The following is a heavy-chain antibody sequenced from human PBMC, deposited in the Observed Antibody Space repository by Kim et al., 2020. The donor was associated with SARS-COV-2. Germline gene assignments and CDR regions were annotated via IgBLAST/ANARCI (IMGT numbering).Heavy chain of an antibody. Sequence: GGSLRLSCAASGFTFSSYEMNWVRQAPGKGLEWVSYISSSGSTIYYADSVKGRFTISRDNVKNSLYLQMNSLRAEDTAVYYCARGRSTMVREAFDYWGQGTLVTVSS. CDR3: ARGRSTMVREAFDY. D-gene: IGHD3-10*01. V-gene: IGHV3-48*03. CDR2: ISSSGSTI. J-gene: IGHJ4*02. CDR1: GFTFSSYE.